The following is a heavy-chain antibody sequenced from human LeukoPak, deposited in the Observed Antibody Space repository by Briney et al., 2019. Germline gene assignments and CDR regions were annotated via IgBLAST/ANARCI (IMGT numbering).Heavy chain of an antibody. J-gene: IGHJ4*02. CDR1: GGSISSGSYY. CDR2: IYTSGST. CDR3: ARGGGSADLTRFDY. D-gene: IGHD2-2*01. Sequence: SETLSLTCTASGGSISSGSYYWSWIRQPAGKGLEWIGRIYTSGSTNYNPSLKSRVTISVDTSKNQFSLKLSSVTAADTAVYYCARGGGSADLTRFDYWGQGALVTVSS. V-gene: IGHV4-61*02.